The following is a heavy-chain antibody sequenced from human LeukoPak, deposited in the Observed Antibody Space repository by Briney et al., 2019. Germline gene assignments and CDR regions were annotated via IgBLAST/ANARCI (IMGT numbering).Heavy chain of an antibody. CDR1: GGSFSGYY. Sequence: SETLSLTCAVYGGSFSGYYWSWIRQPPGKGLEWIGEINHSGSTNYDPSLKSRVTISVDTSKNQFSLKLGSVTAADTAVYYCARSMGTSLVRYWGQGTLVTVSS. J-gene: IGHJ4*02. CDR3: ARSMGTSLVRY. D-gene: IGHD2-2*01. CDR2: INHSGST. V-gene: IGHV4-34*01.